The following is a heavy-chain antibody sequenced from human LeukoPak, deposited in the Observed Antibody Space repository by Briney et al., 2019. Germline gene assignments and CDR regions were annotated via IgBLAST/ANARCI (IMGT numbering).Heavy chain of an antibody. J-gene: IGHJ4*02. V-gene: IGHV4-34*01. CDR3: ARAGEYYYGSGSYLN. CDR2: INHSGST. Sequence: SETLSLTCAVYGGSFSGYYWSWIRQPPGKGLEWIGEINHSGSTNYNPSLKSRVTISVDTSKNQFSLKLSSVTAADTAVYYCARAGEYYYGSGSYLNWGQGTLVTVSS. D-gene: IGHD3-10*01. CDR1: GGSFSGYY.